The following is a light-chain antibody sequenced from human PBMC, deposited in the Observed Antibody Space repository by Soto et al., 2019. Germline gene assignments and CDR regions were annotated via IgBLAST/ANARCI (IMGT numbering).Light chain of an antibody. CDR3: CSYAGSTTVI. Sequence: QSVLTQPASVSGSPGQSITISCTGTRSNVGSYKLVSWYQQHPGKAPKVIIYEAIKRPSGISNRFSGSKSGNTASLTISGLQAEDEADYYCCSYAGSTTVIFGGGTQLTVL. J-gene: IGLJ2*01. CDR1: RSNVGSYKL. CDR2: EAI. V-gene: IGLV2-23*01.